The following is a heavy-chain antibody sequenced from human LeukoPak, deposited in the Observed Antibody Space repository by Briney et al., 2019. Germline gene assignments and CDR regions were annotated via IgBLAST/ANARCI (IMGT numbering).Heavy chain of an antibody. J-gene: IGHJ6*01. CDR2: LFNNGGT. Sequence: SDTLSLTCTVSGASTTTHHWSWIRRPPGKAGVGIGDLFNNGGTSYDASLKSRVAISLKTSKKQVSLEVKSVTAADTAGYFCARRGPASGMRVVWGQGATVTVTS. CDR3: ARRGPASGMRVV. CDR1: GASTTTHH. D-gene: IGHD3-10*01. V-gene: IGHV4-4*08.